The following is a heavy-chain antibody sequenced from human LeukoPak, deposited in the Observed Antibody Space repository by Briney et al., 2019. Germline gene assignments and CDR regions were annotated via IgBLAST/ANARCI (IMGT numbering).Heavy chain of an antibody. V-gene: IGHV3-23*01. D-gene: IGHD6-19*01. CDR1: GFTFSSYG. Sequence: GGSLRLSCAASGFTFSSYGMSWVRQAPGKGLEWVSAISGSGGSTYYADSVKGRFTISRDNSKNTLYLQMNSLRAEDTAVYYCAKDGSGWYGIIDYFDYWGQGTLVTVSS. CDR3: AKDGSGWYGIIDYFDY. J-gene: IGHJ4*02. CDR2: ISGSGGST.